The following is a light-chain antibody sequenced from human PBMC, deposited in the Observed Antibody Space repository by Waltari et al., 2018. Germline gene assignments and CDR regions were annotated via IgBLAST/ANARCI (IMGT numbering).Light chain of an antibody. V-gene: IGLV1-40*01. CDR2: GNN. J-gene: IGLJ2*01. CDR3: QSYDSRLAVV. CDR1: SSNIGAGYD. Sequence: QSVLTQPPSVSGAPGQRVTISCTGSSSNIGAGYDVHWYQQLPGTAPKLLVYGNNSRPSGVPDRFSGSKSGTSASLAITGLQAEDEADYYCQSYDSRLAVVFGGGTKVTVL.